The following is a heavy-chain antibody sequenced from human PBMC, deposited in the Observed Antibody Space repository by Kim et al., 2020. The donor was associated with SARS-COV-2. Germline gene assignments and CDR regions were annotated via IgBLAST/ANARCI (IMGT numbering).Heavy chain of an antibody. CDR3: VTRNYYNSGSYYEGAPFDF. D-gene: IGHD3-10*01. CDR2: ISSDGGST. Sequence: GGSLRLSCSASGFTFSNYAMHWVRQAPGKGLEYVSAISSDGGSTYYADSVKGRFTISRDNSKNMLYVQMSSLRVEDTAIYYCVTRNYYNSGSYYEGAPFDFWGQGTLVTVYS. V-gene: IGHV3-64*05. CDR1: GFTFSNYA. J-gene: IGHJ4*02.